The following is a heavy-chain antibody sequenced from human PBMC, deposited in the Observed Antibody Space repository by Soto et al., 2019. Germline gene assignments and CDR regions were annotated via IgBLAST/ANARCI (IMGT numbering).Heavy chain of an antibody. CDR3: ARDPRYYGWGRRGMDV. D-gene: IGHD3-10*01. J-gene: IGHJ6*02. V-gene: IGHV1-69*12. CDR2: IIPIFGTA. CDR1: GGTFSSYA. Sequence: QVQLVQSGAEVKKPGSSVKVSCKASGGTFSSYAISWVRQAPGQGLEWMGGIIPIFGTANYAQKFQGRVTITADESTSTAYMELSSLRYEDTAVYYGARDPRYYGWGRRGMDVWGQGTTVTVSS.